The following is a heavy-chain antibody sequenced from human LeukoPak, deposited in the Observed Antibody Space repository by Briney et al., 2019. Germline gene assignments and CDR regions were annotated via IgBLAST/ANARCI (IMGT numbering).Heavy chain of an antibody. CDR2: INHSGST. J-gene: IGHJ6*04. V-gene: IGHV4-34*01. CDR3: AGGYCSGGSCRRRNYYYGMDV. D-gene: IGHD2-15*01. Sequence: SETLSLTCAVYGGSFSGYYWSWIRQPPGKGLEWIGEINHSGSTNYNPSPKSRVTISVDTSKNQFSLKLSSVTAADTAVYYCAGGYCSGGSCRRRNYYYGMDVWGKGTTVTVSS. CDR1: GGSFSGYY.